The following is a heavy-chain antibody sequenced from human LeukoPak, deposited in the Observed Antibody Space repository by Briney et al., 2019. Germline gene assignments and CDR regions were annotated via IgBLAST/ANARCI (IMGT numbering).Heavy chain of an antibody. CDR1: GGSISSYY. J-gene: IGHJ3*02. D-gene: IGHD2-21*02. CDR2: IYYSGST. V-gene: IGHV4-59*08. CDR3: ARTVVTATIDGFQI. Sequence: PSETLSLTCTVSGGSISSYYWSWIRQPPGKGLEWIGYIYYSGSTNYNPSLKSRVTISVDPSKSQFSLRLTSVTAADTAVYYCARTVVTATIDGFQIWGQGTMVTVSS.